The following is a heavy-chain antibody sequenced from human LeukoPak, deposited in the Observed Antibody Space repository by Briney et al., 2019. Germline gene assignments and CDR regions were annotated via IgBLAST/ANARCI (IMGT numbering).Heavy chain of an antibody. D-gene: IGHD6-19*01. CDR2: IYYSGST. CDR1: GGSISSYY. V-gene: IGHV4-59*01. Sequence: KPSETLSLTCTVSGGSISSYYWSWIRQPPGKGLEWIGYIYYSGSTNYNPSLKSRATISVDTSKTQFSLKLSSVTAADTAVYYCARVRRSAVAGLWLDYWGQGTLVTVSS. J-gene: IGHJ5*01. CDR3: ARVRRSAVAGLWLDY.